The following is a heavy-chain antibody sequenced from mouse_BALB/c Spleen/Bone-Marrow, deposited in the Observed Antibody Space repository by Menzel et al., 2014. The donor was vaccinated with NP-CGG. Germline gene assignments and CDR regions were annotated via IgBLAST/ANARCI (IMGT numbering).Heavy chain of an antibody. J-gene: IGHJ4*01. CDR3: SRGRRDALDS. CDR2: INPSNGGT. CDR1: GYTFTSYY. V-gene: IGHV1S81*02. Sequence: VQLVESGAELVKPGASVKLSCKASGYTFTSYYMYWVKQRPRQGLEWFGEINPSNGGTNFNEKFKNKATLTVDKSSSTAYMQLSSLTSEDSAVYYCSRGRRDALDSWGQGTSVTVSS.